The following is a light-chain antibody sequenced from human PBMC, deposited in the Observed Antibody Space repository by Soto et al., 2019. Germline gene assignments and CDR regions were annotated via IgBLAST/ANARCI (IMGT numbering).Light chain of an antibody. Sequence: EIVLTQSPGTLSLSPGERATLSCRASQSVSSSYLAWYQQKPGQAPTPLIYGASSRATVIRDKLRGSGSGADFTLTISGLEPEDFAVYSCEPYGSSPYTFGQRTKLAIK. V-gene: IGKV3-20*01. CDR2: GAS. CDR3: EPYGSSPYT. CDR1: QSVSSSY. J-gene: IGKJ2*01.